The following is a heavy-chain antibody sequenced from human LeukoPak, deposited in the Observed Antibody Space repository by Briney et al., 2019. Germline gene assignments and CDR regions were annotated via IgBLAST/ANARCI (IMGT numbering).Heavy chain of an antibody. Sequence: ASVKVSCRASGYSFTNYYIHWVRQAPGQGLEWMGIINPVGGSTIYAQKFQGRVTMTRDTSTSTVSLDLSSLRSADTAVYYCARDSHLVRGVGMDVWGQGTTVTVSS. V-gene: IGHV1-46*01. CDR3: ARDSHLVRGVGMDV. CDR2: INPVGGST. D-gene: IGHD3-10*01. J-gene: IGHJ6*02. CDR1: GYSFTNYY.